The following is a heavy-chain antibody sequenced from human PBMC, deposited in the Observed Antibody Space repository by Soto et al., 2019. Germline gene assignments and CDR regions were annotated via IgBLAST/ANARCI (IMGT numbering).Heavy chain of an antibody. D-gene: IGHD2-15*01. V-gene: IGHV1-18*01. CDR2: ISAYNGDT. CDR3: ARVEYCSGGTWYLNWFDP. CDR1: GHTSTNYG. J-gene: IGHJ5*02. Sequence: QVPLVQSGAEVKKPGASVKVSCKASGHTSTNYGISWVRQAPGQGLEWMGWISAYNGDTKYAQKFQGRVTMTTDTSTRTAYMEVSGLRSEDTAVYYCARVEYCSGGTWYLNWFDPWGQGTLVTVSS.